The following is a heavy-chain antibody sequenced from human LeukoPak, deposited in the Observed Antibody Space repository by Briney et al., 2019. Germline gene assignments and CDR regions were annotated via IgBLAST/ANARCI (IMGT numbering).Heavy chain of an antibody. J-gene: IGHJ4*02. D-gene: IGHD2-15*01. CDR1: GYTFTGYY. V-gene: IGHV1-2*02. CDR2: INPNSGGT. CDR3: ARGPTVGKLPLGSTDFDY. Sequence: GASVKVSCKASGYTFTGYYMHWVRQAPGQGLEWMGWINPNSGGTNYAQKFLGRVTMTRDTSISTAYMELSRLRSDDTAVYYCARGPTVGKLPLGSTDFDYWGQGTLVTVSS.